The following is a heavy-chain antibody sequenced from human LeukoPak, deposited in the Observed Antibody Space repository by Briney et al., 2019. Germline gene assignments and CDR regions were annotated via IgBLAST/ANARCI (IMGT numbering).Heavy chain of an antibody. J-gene: IGHJ5*02. CDR1: GGSFSGYY. Sequence: KPSETLSLTCAVYGGSFSGYYWSWIRQSPGKGLEWIGEINHSGSTNYNPSLKSRVTISVDTSKDQFSLKLSSVTAADAAVYYCAREYSGSARVWFDPWGQGTLVTVSS. CDR2: INHSGST. CDR3: AREYSGSARVWFDP. V-gene: IGHV4-34*01. D-gene: IGHD1-26*01.